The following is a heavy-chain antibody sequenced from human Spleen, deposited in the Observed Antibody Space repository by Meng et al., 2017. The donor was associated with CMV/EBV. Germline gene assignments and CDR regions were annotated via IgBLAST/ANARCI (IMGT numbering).Heavy chain of an antibody. CDR1: GYRFTGYW. J-gene: IGHJ4*02. CDR3: ARVEMSTSWAFDY. CDR2: IYPGDSDI. D-gene: IGHD5-24*01. Sequence: GFGYRFTGYWIGWVGQVPGRDLEWMGIIYPGDSDIKYSPSYEGQVIISADKSISTAYLQWSSLKASGTAMYYCARVEMSTSWAFDYWGQGTLVTVSS. V-gene: IGHV5-51*01.